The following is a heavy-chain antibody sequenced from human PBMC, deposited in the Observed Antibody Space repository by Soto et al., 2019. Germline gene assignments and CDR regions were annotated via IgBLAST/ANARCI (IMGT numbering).Heavy chain of an antibody. CDR2: VGTGGTI. CDR3: ARDEPIRGVLGY. CDR1: GFTFSSYA. D-gene: IGHD3-10*01. V-gene: IGHV3-23*01. Sequence: PGGSLRLSCAASGFTFSSYAMSWVRQAPGKGLEWVSAVGTGGTIYYADSVKGRFTISRDNAKNSLYLQMNSLRAEDTAVYYCARDEPIRGVLGYWGQGTLVTVS. J-gene: IGHJ4*02.